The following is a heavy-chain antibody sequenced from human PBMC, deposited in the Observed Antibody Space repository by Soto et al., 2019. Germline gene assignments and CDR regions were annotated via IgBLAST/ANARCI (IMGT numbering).Heavy chain of an antibody. V-gene: IGHV4-59*01. Sequence: SETLSLTCTVSGGSISSYYWSWIRQPPGKGLEWIGYIYYSGSTNYNPSLKSRVTISVDTSKNQFSLKLSSVTAADTAVYYCARGSTGFDYWGQGTLVTVSS. CDR1: GGSISSYY. CDR3: ARGSTGFDY. J-gene: IGHJ4*02. CDR2: IYYSGST.